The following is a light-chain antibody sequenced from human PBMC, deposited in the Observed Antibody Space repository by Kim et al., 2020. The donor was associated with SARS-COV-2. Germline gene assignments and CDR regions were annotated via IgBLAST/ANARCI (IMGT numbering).Light chain of an antibody. J-gene: IGLJ3*02. CDR1: SLRYYY. CDR3: DSRDSSGNHWL. Sequence: LSQTVTITCQGDSLRYYYASGYQQKPGQATVVVIYGKNNRPSGIPDRFSGSRSGNTASLTIPGTQAEDEADYYCDSRDSSGNHWLFGGGTQLTVL. V-gene: IGLV3-19*01. CDR2: GKN.